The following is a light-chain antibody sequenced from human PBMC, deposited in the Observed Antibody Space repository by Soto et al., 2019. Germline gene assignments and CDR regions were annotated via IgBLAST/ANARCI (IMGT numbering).Light chain of an antibody. CDR1: QSVSRN. CDR3: QQYGDWPPET. Sequence: EVVLTQSPATLSVSPGDRATLSCRASQSVSRNLAWYQQKPGQAPRLLIYGASTRATGVPARFSGSGSATEFTLSHSSLQSEDVAVYYCQQYGDWPPETFGQGTKLEI. J-gene: IGKJ2*01. CDR2: GAS. V-gene: IGKV3-15*01.